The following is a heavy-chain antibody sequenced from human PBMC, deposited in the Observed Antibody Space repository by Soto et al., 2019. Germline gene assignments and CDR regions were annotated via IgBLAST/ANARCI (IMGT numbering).Heavy chain of an antibody. CDR1: GGTFSSYA. V-gene: IGHV1-69*13. CDR2: IIPIFGTA. J-gene: IGHJ3*02. D-gene: IGHD4-17*01. CDR3: ARGGDYGDVDDFDI. Sequence: SVKVSCKASGGTFSSYAISWVRQAPGQGLEWMGGIIPIFGTANYAQKFQGRVTITADESTSTAYMELSSLRSEDTAVYYCARGGDYGDVDDFDIWGQGTMVTVSS.